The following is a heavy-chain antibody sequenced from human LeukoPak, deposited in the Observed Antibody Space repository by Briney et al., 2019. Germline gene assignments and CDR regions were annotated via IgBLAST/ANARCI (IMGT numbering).Heavy chain of an antibody. Sequence: PGGSLRLSCTVSGFTVSSNSWSWVRQAPGKGLEWVSFIYSGGNTHYSDSVTGRFTISRDNSKNTLYLQMNSLRAEDTAIYYCARRAGEDSHPYDYWGQGTLVTVSS. CDR3: ARRAGEDSHPYDY. CDR1: GFTVSSNS. J-gene: IGHJ4*02. V-gene: IGHV3-53*01. CDR2: IYSGGNT.